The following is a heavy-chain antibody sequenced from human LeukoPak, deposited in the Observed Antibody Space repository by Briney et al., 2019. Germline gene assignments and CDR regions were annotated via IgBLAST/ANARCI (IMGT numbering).Heavy chain of an antibody. J-gene: IGHJ4*02. CDR3: FTGGPDY. CDR1: GYTFTNYY. CDR2: VNPSGSST. V-gene: IGHV1-46*01. Sequence: ASVKVSCKASGYTFTNYYMHWVRQAPGQGLEWMGIVNPSGSSTTYAQKFQGRVTMTGDTSTSTVYMELSSLRSADTAVYYCFTGGPDYWGQGTLVTVSS. D-gene: IGHD2-8*02.